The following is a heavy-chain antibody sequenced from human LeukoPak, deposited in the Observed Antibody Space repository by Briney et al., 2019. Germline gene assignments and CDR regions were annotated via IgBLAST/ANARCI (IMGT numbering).Heavy chain of an antibody. CDR2: INSDGSST. V-gene: IGHV3-74*01. D-gene: IGHD2-2*03. J-gene: IGHJ4*02. Sequence: GGSLRLSCAASGFTFSSYWMHWVRQAPGKGLVWVSRINSDGSSTSYADSVKGRFTISRDNSKNTLYLQMNSLRAEDTAVYYCAKVGYCSSTSCPYYFDYWGQGTLVTVSS. CDR3: AKVGYCSSTSCPYYFDY. CDR1: GFTFSSYW.